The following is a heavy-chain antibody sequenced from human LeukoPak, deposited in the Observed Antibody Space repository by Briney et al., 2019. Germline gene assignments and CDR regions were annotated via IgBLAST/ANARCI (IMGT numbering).Heavy chain of an antibody. CDR3: ATERATMVRGVITRSGSMDV. Sequence: GASVKVSCKVSGYTLTELSMHWVRQAPGKGLEWMGGFDPEDGETIYAQKFQGRVTMTEDTSTDTAYMELSRLRSEDTAVYYCATERATMVRGVITRSGSMDVWGKGTTVTVSS. J-gene: IGHJ6*04. V-gene: IGHV1-24*01. CDR2: FDPEDGET. CDR1: GYTLTELS. D-gene: IGHD3-10*01.